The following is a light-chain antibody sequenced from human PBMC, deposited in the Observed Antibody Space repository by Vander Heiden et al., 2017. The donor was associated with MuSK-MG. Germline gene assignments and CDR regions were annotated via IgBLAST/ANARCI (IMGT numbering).Light chain of an antibody. Sequence: DIQMTQSPSSLSASVGDRVTITCRASQSISSYLNWYQQKPGKAPKLLIDAASSLQSGVPSRFSGSGSGTDFTLTISSLQPEDFATYYCQQSYSTPQRTFGQGTKVEIK. V-gene: IGKV1-39*01. CDR1: QSISSY. CDR3: QQSYSTPQRT. J-gene: IGKJ1*01. CDR2: AAS.